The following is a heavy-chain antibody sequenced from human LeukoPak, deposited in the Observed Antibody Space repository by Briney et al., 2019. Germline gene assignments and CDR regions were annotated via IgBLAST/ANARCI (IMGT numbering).Heavy chain of an antibody. V-gene: IGHV4-4*09. CDR1: GGSISSYY. CDR2: IYTSGST. Sequence: TSETLSLTCTVSGGSISSYYWSWIRQPPGKGLEWIGYIYTSGSTNYNPSLKSRVTISVDTSKNQFSLKLSSVTAADTAVYYCARTYYDFYYYYYMDVWGKGTTGTVSS. J-gene: IGHJ6*03. CDR3: ARTYYDFYYYYYMDV. D-gene: IGHD3-3*01.